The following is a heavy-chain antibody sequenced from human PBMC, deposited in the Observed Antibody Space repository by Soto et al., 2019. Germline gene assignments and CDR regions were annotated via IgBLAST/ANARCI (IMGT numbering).Heavy chain of an antibody. CDR2: ISGSGGST. V-gene: IGHV3-23*01. D-gene: IGHD6-6*01. Sequence: VGSRILSGLCCGFPFLCYDMSWVRQAPGKGLEWVSAISGSGGSTYYADSVKGRFTISRDNSKNTLYLQMNSLRAEDTAVYYCAKGTGVYTWGQGT. J-gene: IGHJ4*02. CDR3: AKGTGVYT. CDR1: GFPFLCYD.